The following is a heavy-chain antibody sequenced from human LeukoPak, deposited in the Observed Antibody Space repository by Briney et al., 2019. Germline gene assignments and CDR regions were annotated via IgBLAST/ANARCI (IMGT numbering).Heavy chain of an antibody. V-gene: IGHV3-49*03. J-gene: IGHJ3*02. D-gene: IGHD3-9*01. CDR3: TRDSVVLRYFDWYTGPDAFDI. Sequence: PGRSLRLSCTASGFTFGDYAMSWFRQVPGKGLEWVGFIRSKAYGGTTEYAASVKGRFTISRDDSKSIAYLQMNSLKTEDTAVYYCTRDSVVLRYFDWYTGPDAFDIWGQGTMVTVSS. CDR2: IRSKAYGGTT. CDR1: GFTFGDYA.